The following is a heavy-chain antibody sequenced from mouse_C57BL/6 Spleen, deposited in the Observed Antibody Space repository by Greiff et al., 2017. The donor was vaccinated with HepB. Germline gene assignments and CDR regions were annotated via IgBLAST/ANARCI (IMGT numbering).Heavy chain of an antibody. J-gene: IGHJ2*01. V-gene: IGHV1-69*01. Sequence: QVQLQQPGAELVMPGASVKLSCKASGYTFTSYWMHWVKQRPGQGLEWIGEIDPSDSYTNYNQKFKGKSTLTVDKSSSTAYMQLSSLTSEDSAVYYCAKRSHYDYLDYWGQGTTLTVSS. CDR2: IDPSDSYT. CDR1: GYTFTSYW. CDR3: AKRSHYDYLDY. D-gene: IGHD2-4*01.